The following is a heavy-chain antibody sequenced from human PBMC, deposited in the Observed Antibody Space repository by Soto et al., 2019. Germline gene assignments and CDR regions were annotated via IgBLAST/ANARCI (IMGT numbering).Heavy chain of an antibody. V-gene: IGHV1-69*13. D-gene: IGHD3-22*01. CDR1: GGTFSSYA. CDR2: IIPIFGTA. CDR3: ARDPIPTYYYDSSGSDY. J-gene: IGHJ4*02. Sequence: GASVKVSCKASGGTFSSYAISWVRQAPGQGLEWMGGIIPIFGTANYAQKFQGRVTITADESTSTAYMELSSLRSEDTAVYYCARDPIPTYYYDSSGSDYWGQGTLVTVSS.